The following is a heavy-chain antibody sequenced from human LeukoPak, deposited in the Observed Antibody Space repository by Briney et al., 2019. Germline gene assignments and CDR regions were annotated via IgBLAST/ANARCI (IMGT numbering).Heavy chain of an antibody. CDR1: GYSFTTYW. Sequence: GESLQISCKASGYSFTTYWIGWVRQMPGKGLEWMGIIYPADSTAHYSPSFQGQVTISVDKSISTAYLQWSSLKASDSAMYYCARGPDYDFWSTYYSAEHFQHWGQGTLVTVSS. D-gene: IGHD3-3*01. J-gene: IGHJ1*01. CDR3: ARGPDYDFWSTYYSAEHFQH. CDR2: IYPADSTA. V-gene: IGHV5-51*01.